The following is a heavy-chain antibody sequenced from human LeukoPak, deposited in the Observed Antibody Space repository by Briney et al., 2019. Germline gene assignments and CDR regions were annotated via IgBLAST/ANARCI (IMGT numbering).Heavy chain of an antibody. V-gene: IGHV3-23*01. CDR3: AKDLTVTRYYYYGMDV. CDR2: ISGSGGST. D-gene: IGHD4-17*01. Sequence: GGSLRLSCAASGFTFSSYAMSWVRQAPGKGLEWVSAISGSGGSTYYADSVKGRFSISRDNYKNTLYLQMNSLRAEDTAVYYCAKDLTVTRYYYYGMDVWGQGTTVTVSS. J-gene: IGHJ6*02. CDR1: GFTFSSYA.